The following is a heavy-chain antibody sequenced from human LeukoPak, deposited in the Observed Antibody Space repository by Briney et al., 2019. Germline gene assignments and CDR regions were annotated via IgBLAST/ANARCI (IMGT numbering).Heavy chain of an antibody. J-gene: IGHJ4*02. V-gene: IGHV3-23*01. D-gene: IGHD6-19*01. Sequence: GGSLRLSCAASGFPFSIFALSWVRQAPGKGLEWVSSITSSGDKTYYADSVKGRFTVSRDNSKKTVDLQMNSLRAEDTALYYCAKDPNFSSGWYLADYWGQGTLVTVSS. CDR3: AKDPNFSSGWYLADY. CDR1: GFPFSIFA. CDR2: ITSSGDKT.